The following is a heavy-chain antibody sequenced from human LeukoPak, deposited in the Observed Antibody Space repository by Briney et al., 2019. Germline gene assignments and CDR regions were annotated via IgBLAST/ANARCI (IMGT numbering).Heavy chain of an antibody. V-gene: IGHV1-2*06. Sequence: ASVKVSCKASGYTFTGYYMHWVRQAPGQGLEWMGRINPNSGGTNYAQKFQGRVTMTRDTSISTAYIELSRLRSDDTAVYYCARVTYGSGSYYIDYWGQGTLVTVSS. CDR1: GYTFTGYY. CDR3: ARVTYGSGSYYIDY. CDR2: INPNSGGT. D-gene: IGHD3-10*01. J-gene: IGHJ4*02.